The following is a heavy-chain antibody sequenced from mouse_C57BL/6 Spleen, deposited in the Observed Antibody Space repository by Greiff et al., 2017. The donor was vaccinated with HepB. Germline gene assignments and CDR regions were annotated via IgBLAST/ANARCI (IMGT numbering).Heavy chain of an antibody. CDR1: GYAFSSSW. D-gene: IGHD2-4*01. CDR2: IYRGDGDT. V-gene: IGHV1-82*01. Sequence: QVQLQQSGPELVKPGASVKISCKASGYAFSSSWMNWVKQRPGKGLEWIGRIYRGDGDTNYNGKFKGKATLTADKSSSTAYMQLSSLTSEDSAVYFCARSIYDYDGFAYWGQGTLVTVSA. J-gene: IGHJ3*01. CDR3: ARSIYDYDGFAY.